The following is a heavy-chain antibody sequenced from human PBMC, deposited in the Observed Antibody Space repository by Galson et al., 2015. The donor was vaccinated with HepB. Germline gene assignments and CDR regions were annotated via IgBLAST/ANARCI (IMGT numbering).Heavy chain of an antibody. Sequence: PALVNPTQTLTLTCTFPGFSLSTGGMCVSWIRQPPGKALEWLALIDWDDDKYYSTSLKTRLTITKDNSKNQVVLTMTNMDPVDTATYYCARIPSYFSSTSCYTSYYYGRDVWGQGTTVTVSS. D-gene: IGHD2-2*02. CDR1: GFSLSTGGMC. CDR2: IDWDDDK. V-gene: IGHV2-70*01. CDR3: ARIPSYFSSTSCYTSYYYGRDV. J-gene: IGHJ6*02.